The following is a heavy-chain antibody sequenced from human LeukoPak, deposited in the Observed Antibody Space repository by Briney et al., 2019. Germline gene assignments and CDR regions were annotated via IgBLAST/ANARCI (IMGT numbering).Heavy chain of an antibody. CDR2: IKQDRSEK. J-gene: IGHJ6*03. CDR1: GFTFTNYW. CDR3: AKDRCSNGIGCLYYYMDV. V-gene: IGHV3-7*01. Sequence: GGSLRLSCAASGFTFTNYWMSWVRQAPGKGLELVANIKQDRSEKYYVDSVKGRFTISRDNAKNSLYLQMNSLRAEDTAVYYCAKDRCSNGIGCLYYYMDVWGKGTTVTISS. D-gene: IGHD2-8*01.